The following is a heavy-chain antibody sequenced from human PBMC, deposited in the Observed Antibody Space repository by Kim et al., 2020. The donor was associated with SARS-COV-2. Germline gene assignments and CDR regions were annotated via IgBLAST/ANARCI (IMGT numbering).Heavy chain of an antibody. J-gene: IGHJ6*02. V-gene: IGHV3-15*01. CDR1: GFTFSNAW. CDR3: TTISGSYFYYYYGMDV. Sequence: GGSLRLSCAASGFTFSNAWMSWVRQAPGKGLEWVGRIKSKTDGGTTDYAAPVKGRFTISRDDSKNTLYLQMNSLKTEDTAVYYCTTISGSYFYYYYGMDVWGQGTTVTVSS. D-gene: IGHD1-26*01. CDR2: IKSKTDGGTT.